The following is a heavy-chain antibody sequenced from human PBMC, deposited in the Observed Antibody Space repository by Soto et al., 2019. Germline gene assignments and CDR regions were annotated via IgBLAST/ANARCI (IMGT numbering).Heavy chain of an antibody. Sequence: QVQLQESGPGLVKPSQTLSLTCTVSGGSISSGGYYWSWIRQHPGKGLEWIGYIYYSGSTYYNPSLKWRVTLSVDTSKHQFSQKLSSVTGADTAVYYCAREKYYDRSGYKNYYYYGMYVWGQGTTVTVSS. J-gene: IGHJ6*02. CDR2: IYYSGST. D-gene: IGHD3-22*01. V-gene: IGHV4-31*03. CDR1: GGSISSGGYY. CDR3: AREKYYDRSGYKNYYYYGMYV.